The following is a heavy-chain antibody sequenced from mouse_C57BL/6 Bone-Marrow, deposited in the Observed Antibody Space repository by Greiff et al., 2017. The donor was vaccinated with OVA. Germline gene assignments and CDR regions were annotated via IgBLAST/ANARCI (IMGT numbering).Heavy chain of an antibody. CDR3: ARLRNTVRNWYFDV. D-gene: IGHD1-1*01. CDR1: GFTFSSYG. CDR2: ISSGGSYT. Sequence: EVQLVESGGDLVKPGGSLKLSCAASGFTFSSYGMSWVRQAPDKRLEWVATISSGGSYTSYPDSVKGRFTISRDNAKNTLYLQMSSLKSEDTAVYYCARLRNTVRNWYFDVWGTGTTVTVSS. J-gene: IGHJ1*03. V-gene: IGHV5-6*01.